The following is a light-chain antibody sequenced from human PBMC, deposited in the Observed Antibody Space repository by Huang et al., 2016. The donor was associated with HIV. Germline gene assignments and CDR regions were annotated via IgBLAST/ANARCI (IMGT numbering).Light chain of an antibody. Sequence: AIQMTQSPSSLSASVGDRVTITCRASQDIGNDLGWYQQKPGKAPNLLIYAASNLPSGVPSRFSASGSGTDFTLTISSLQPEDFATYYCQQDHTYPRTFGQGTKVEI. CDR1: QDIGND. V-gene: IGKV1-6*01. CDR3: QQDHTYPRT. CDR2: AAS. J-gene: IGKJ1*01.